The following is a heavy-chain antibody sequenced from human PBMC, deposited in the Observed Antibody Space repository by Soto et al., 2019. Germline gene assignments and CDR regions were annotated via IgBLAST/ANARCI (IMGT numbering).Heavy chain of an antibody. CDR3: ARKGSGDYALDY. Sequence: QITLKESGPTLVKPTQTLTLTCTLSGFSLSTGGVGVGWIRQSPGKALEWLAVIYWDDVKHYSPSLERRLTITKDASEREVVLTMTNMDHVDTATYYCARKGSGDYALDYWGQGILVTVSS. J-gene: IGHJ4*02. CDR1: GFSLSTGGVG. CDR2: IYWDDVK. V-gene: IGHV2-5*02. D-gene: IGHD4-17*01.